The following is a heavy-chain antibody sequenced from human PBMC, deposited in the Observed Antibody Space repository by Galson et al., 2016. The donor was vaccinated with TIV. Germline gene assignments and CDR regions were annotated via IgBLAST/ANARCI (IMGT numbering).Heavy chain of an antibody. V-gene: IGHV3-23*01. Sequence: SLRLSCAASGISLSDYAVSWVRQAPGRGLEWVSSTSTSGNRTYYADFAKGRFTISRDNSNNTLYLQMNSLRAEDTAVFYCAKDGDDNAFVHHFYYYMDVWGKGTTVTVSS. CDR1: GISLSDYA. J-gene: IGHJ6*03. D-gene: IGHD7-27*01. CDR3: AKDGDDNAFVHHFYYYMDV. CDR2: TSTSGNRT.